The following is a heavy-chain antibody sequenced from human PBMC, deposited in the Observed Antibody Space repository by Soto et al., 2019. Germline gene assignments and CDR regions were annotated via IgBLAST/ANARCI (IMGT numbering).Heavy chain of an antibody. D-gene: IGHD4-17*01. CDR3: ARDGDDYGDYGPDY. V-gene: IGHV1-18*04. Sequence: ASVKVSYKASGYTFTSYCISWVRPAPGQGLEGMGWISAYNGNTNYAQKLQGRVTMTTDTSTSTAYMELRSLRSDDTAVYYGARDGDDYGDYGPDYWGQGTLFTLSS. CDR2: ISAYNGNT. J-gene: IGHJ4*02. CDR1: GYTFTSYC.